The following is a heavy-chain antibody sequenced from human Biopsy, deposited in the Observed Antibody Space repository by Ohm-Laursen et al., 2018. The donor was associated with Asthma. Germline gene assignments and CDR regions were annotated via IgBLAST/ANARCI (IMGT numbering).Heavy chain of an antibody. Sequence: SVTVFCKTSGSTFNSAGITWARQAPGQGLEWMGWISVYNGNTKVAQKLQDRVTMITDTSTSTAYMELRSLRSGDTAVYFCARAVDYSRYYGIDVWGQGTTVTVS. D-gene: IGHD3-10*01. CDR2: ISVYNGNT. J-gene: IGHJ6*02. V-gene: IGHV1-18*01. CDR3: ARAVDYSRYYGIDV. CDR1: GSTFNSAG.